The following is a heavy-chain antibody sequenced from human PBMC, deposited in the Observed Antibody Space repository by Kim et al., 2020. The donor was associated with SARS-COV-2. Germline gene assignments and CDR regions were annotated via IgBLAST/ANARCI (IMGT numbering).Heavy chain of an antibody. Sequence: GGSLRLSCAASGFTFSSYAMHWVRQAPGKGLEWVAVISYDGSNKYYADSVKGRFTISRDNSKNTLYLQMNSLRAEDTAVYYCARDTRSGKRYYGMDVWGQGTTVTVSS. CDR1: GFTFSSYA. CDR3: ARDTRSGKRYYGMDV. CDR2: ISYDGSNK. V-gene: IGHV3-30-3*01. D-gene: IGHD3-10*01. J-gene: IGHJ6*02.